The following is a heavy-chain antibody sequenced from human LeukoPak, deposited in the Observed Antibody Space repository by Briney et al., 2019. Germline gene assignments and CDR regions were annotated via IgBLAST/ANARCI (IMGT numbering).Heavy chain of an antibody. CDR2: IIPIFGTA. J-gene: IGHJ4*02. CDR1: GGTFSSYA. CDR3: ATDAAAYNWNPFDY. Sequence: SVKVSCKASGGTFSSYAISWVRQAPGQGLEWMGGIIPIFGTAIYAQKFQGRVTMTEDTSTDTAYMELSSLRSEDTAVYYCATDAAAYNWNPFDYWGQGTLVTVSS. V-gene: IGHV1-69*06. D-gene: IGHD1-20*01.